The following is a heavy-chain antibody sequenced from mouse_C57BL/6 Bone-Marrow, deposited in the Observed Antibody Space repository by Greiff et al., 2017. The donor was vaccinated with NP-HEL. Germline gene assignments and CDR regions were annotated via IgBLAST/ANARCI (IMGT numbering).Heavy chain of an antibody. Sequence: VHLVESGPGLVQPSQSLSITCTVSGFSLTSYGVHWVRQSPGKGLEWLGVIWSGGSTDYNAAFISRLSISKDNSKSQVFFKMNSLQADDTAIYYCARMGLMGYWGQGTTLTVSS. CDR1: GFSLTSYG. J-gene: IGHJ2*01. CDR2: IWSGGST. V-gene: IGHV2-2*01. CDR3: ARMGLMGY. D-gene: IGHD2-2*01.